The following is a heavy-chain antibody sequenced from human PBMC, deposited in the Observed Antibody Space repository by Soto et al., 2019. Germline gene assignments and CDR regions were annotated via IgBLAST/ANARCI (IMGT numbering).Heavy chain of an antibody. CDR1: GFTFSSYE. CDR3: ARGYNWNDPTRFDY. J-gene: IGHJ4*02. Sequence: VQLVESGGGLVQPGGSLRLSCAASGFTFSSYEMNWVRQAPGKGLEWVSYISSNGGTIYYADSVKGRFTISRDNAKNSLYLQMSSLRVEDTAVYYCARGYNWNDPTRFDYWGQGTLVTVSS. CDR2: ISSNGGTI. V-gene: IGHV3-48*03. D-gene: IGHD1-20*01.